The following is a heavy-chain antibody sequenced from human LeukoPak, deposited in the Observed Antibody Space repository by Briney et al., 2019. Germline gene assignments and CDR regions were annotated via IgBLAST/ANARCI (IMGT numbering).Heavy chain of an antibody. CDR1: GYTFTSYG. Sequence: GASVKVSYRASGYTFTSYGISWVRQAPGQGLEWMGWISAYNGNTNYAQKLQGRVTMTTDTSTSTAYMELRSLRSDDTAVYYCAMTSGYSSSWSFDYWGQGTLVTVSS. CDR2: ISAYNGNT. J-gene: IGHJ4*02. V-gene: IGHV1-18*01. CDR3: AMTSGYSSSWSFDY. D-gene: IGHD6-13*01.